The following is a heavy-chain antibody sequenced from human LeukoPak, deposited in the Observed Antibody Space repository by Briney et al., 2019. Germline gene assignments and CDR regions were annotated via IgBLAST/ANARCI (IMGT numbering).Heavy chain of an antibody. CDR3: AKDIGYSSSSGVDY. J-gene: IGHJ4*02. Sequence: GRSLRLSCAASGLTFDDYAMHWVRQAPGKGLEWVSGISWNSGSIGYADSVKGRFTISRDNAKNSLYLQMNSLRAEDTALYYCAKDIGYSSSSGVDYWGQGTLVTVSS. D-gene: IGHD6-6*01. CDR2: ISWNSGSI. CDR1: GLTFDDYA. V-gene: IGHV3-9*01.